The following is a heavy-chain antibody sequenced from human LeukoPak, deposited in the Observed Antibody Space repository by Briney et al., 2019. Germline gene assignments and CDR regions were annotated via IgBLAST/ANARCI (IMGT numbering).Heavy chain of an antibody. CDR2: IYPGDSDT. CDR1: GYSFTSYW. D-gene: IGHD3-10*01. CDR3: ARYYYGSGSYYNFDY. Sequence: TGESLKISCKGSGYSFTSYWIGWVRQMPGKVLEWMGIIYPGDSDTRYSPSFQGQVTISADKSISTAYLQWSSLKASDTTMYYCARYYYGSGSYYNFDYWGQGTLVTVSS. J-gene: IGHJ4*02. V-gene: IGHV5-51*01.